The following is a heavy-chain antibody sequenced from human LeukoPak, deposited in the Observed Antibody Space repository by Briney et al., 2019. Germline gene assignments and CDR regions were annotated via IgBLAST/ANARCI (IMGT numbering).Heavy chain of an antibody. Sequence: ASVKVSCKASGYTFTCYYMHWGRQAPGQGLEWMGWINPNSGGTNYAQKFQGRVTMTRDTSISTAYMELSSLRSEDTAVYYCARSAVSLLWFGESPMFDYWGQGTLVTVSS. CDR3: ARSAVSLLWFGESPMFDY. CDR1: GYTFTCYY. CDR2: INPNSGGT. J-gene: IGHJ4*02. D-gene: IGHD3-10*01. V-gene: IGHV1-2*02.